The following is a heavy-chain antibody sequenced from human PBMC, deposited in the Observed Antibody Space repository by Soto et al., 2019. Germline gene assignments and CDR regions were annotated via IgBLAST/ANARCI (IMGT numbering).Heavy chain of an antibody. CDR3: ARDFFHTGRTFGSSPVLDH. Sequence: ASVKVSCKASGYTFTSYGISWVRQAPGQGLEWMGWISAYNGNINYAQKLQGRVTMTTDTSTSTAYMELRSLRSDDTAVYYCARDFFHTGRTFGSSPVLDHWGQGTLVTVSS. V-gene: IGHV1-18*01. J-gene: IGHJ4*02. CDR2: ISAYNGNI. CDR1: GYTFTSYG. D-gene: IGHD3-16*01.